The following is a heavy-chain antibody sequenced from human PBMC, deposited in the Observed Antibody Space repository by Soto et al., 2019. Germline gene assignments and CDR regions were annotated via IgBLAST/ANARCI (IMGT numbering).Heavy chain of an antibody. Sequence: GGSLRLSCAASGFTFSSYGMHWVRQAPGKGLEWVAVIWYDGSNKYYADSVKGRFTISRDNSKNTLYLQMNSLRAEDTAVYYCASVSIAAAGIEGAFDIWGQGTMVTVSS. V-gene: IGHV3-33*01. J-gene: IGHJ3*02. CDR1: GFTFSSYG. CDR3: ASVSIAAAGIEGAFDI. CDR2: IWYDGSNK. D-gene: IGHD6-13*01.